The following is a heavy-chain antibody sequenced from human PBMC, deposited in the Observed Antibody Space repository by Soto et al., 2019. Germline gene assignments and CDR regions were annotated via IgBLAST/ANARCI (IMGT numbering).Heavy chain of an antibody. J-gene: IGHJ3*02. CDR2: ISGSGGTA. CDR1: GFIFSSYA. V-gene: IGHV3-23*01. D-gene: IGHD6-19*01. Sequence: EVQLLEAGGGLVQPGGSLRLSCAASGFIFSSYAMTWVRQAPGKGLEWVSSISGSGGTAYYADSVKGRFTISRDNSRNTLDLQINRLRAEDTAVYYCANLAGGWYEAFGIWGQGTMVTVSS. CDR3: ANLAGGWYEAFGI.